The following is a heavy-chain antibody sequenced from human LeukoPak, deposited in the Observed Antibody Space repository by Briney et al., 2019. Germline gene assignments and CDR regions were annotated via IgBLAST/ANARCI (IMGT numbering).Heavy chain of an antibody. Sequence: PSQTLSLTCTVSGGSISSGDYYWSWIRQPPGKGLEWIGYIYYSGSTYYNPSLKSRVTISVDTSKNQFSLKLSSVTDADTAVYYCARVGDHDGKEVFAAWGQGTLVTVSS. D-gene: IGHD4-23*01. V-gene: IGHV4-30-4*01. J-gene: IGHJ5*02. CDR1: GGSISSGDYY. CDR3: ARVGDHDGKEVFAA. CDR2: IYYSGST.